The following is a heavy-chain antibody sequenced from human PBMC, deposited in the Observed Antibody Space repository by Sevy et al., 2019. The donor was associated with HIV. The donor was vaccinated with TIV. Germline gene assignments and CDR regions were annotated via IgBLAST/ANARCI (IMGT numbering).Heavy chain of an antibody. V-gene: IGHV1-18*04. CDR2: ISAYNGNT. CDR1: GYTFTSYG. D-gene: IGHD3-9*01. CDR3: ARATTYYHILTGSYNWFDP. Sequence: ASVKVSCKASGYTFTSYGISWVRQAPGQGLEWMVWISAYNGNTNYAQKLQGRVTMTTDTSTSTAYMELRSLRSDDTAVYYCARATTYYHILTGSYNWFDPWGQGTLVTVSS. J-gene: IGHJ5*02.